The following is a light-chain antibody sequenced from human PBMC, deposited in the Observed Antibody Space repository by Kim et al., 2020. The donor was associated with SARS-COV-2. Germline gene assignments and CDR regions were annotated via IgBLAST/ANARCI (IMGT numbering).Light chain of an antibody. J-gene: IGLJ2*01. Sequence: QSVLTQPASVSGSPGQSITISCTGTSSDVGGYNYVSWYQQHPGKAPKLMIYDVSNRPSGGSNRFSGSKSGNTASLTISGLQAEDEADYYCSSYTSSSTLGVFGGGTQLTVL. CDR1: SSDVGGYNY. CDR3: SSYTSSSTLGV. CDR2: DVS. V-gene: IGLV2-14*03.